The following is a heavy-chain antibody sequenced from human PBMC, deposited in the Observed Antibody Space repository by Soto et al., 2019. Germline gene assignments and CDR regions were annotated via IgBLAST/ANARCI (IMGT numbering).Heavy chain of an antibody. Sequence: GGSLRLSCAASGFTFSSYAMTWVRQAPGKGLEWVSTISGSGGSTYYADSVKGRFTISRDSSKNTLYVQMNSLRADDTAVYYCAKLRCVEICSGIDYWGQGALVTVSS. CDR3: AKLRCVEICSGIDY. CDR2: ISGSGGST. J-gene: IGHJ4*02. CDR1: GFTFSSYA. D-gene: IGHD1-1*01. V-gene: IGHV3-23*01.